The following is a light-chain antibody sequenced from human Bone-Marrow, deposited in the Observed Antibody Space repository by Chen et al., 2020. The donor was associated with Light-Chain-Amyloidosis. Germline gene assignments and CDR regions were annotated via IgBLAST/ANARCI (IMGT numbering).Light chain of an antibody. J-gene: IGLJ3*02. CDR3: QARDRRRARPV. V-gene: IGLV3-21*02. Sequence: SYVLTQPSSVSVAPGQTATIAWGGTNIGATSVHCYQQTPGQAPLLVVYDDSDRPAGIPERLSGANCGNTATRSISRVEAVHAAYYYSQARDRRRARPVSGGRTKLTAL. CDR2: DDS. CDR1: NIGATS.